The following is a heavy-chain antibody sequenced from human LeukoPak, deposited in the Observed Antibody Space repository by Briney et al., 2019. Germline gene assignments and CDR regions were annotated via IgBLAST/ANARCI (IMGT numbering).Heavy chain of an antibody. D-gene: IGHD6-6*01. Sequence: PGGSLRLSCAASGFTFSNAWMSWVRQAPGKGLEWVGRIKSKTDGGTTDYAAPVKGRFTISRDDSKNTLYLQMNSLKTEDTAVYYCARASPAIAARDYWGQGTLVTVSS. J-gene: IGHJ4*02. CDR2: IKSKTDGGTT. CDR3: ARASPAIAARDY. V-gene: IGHV3-15*01. CDR1: GFTFSNAW.